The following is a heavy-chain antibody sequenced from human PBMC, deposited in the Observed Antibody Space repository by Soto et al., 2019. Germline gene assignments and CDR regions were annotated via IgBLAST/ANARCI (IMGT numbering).Heavy chain of an antibody. D-gene: IGHD6-19*01. CDR3: ASLHSSGWYYFDD. Sequence: LSLTFAVYGGSFSGYYWSWIRQPPGKVLEWIGEINHSGSTNYNPSLKSRVTISVDTSKNQFSLKLSSVTAADTAVYYCASLHSSGWYYFDDWGQGTLVTVPQ. CDR2: INHSGST. CDR1: GGSFSGYY. V-gene: IGHV4-34*01. J-gene: IGHJ4*02.